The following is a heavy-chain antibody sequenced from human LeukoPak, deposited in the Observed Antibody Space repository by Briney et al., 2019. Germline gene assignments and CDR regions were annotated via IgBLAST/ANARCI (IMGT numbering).Heavy chain of an antibody. V-gene: IGHV3-9*01. Sequence: GGSLRLSCAASGFSFGDYAMHWVRLAPGKGLEWVSGLSWNSGSKGYAASVKGRFTISRDNAKNSLYLHMNSLRAEDAALYYCAKSNYYDNSGYLNSWGQGTLVTVSS. D-gene: IGHD3-22*01. CDR3: AKSNYYDNSGYLNS. CDR1: GFSFGDYA. J-gene: IGHJ4*02. CDR2: LSWNSGSK.